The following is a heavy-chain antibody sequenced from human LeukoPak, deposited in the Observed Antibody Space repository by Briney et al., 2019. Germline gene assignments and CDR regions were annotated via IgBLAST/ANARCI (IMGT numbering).Heavy chain of an antibody. J-gene: IGHJ4*02. CDR2: ISGSAYST. Sequence: GGSLRLSCAASGFTFSSYSMNWVRQAPGKGLEWVSAISGSAYSTYYADSVKGRFTISRDNSKNTLYLQMNSLRAEDTAVYYCAKDRYGDYNTRPYYFDYWGQGTLVTVSS. D-gene: IGHD4-17*01. V-gene: IGHV3-23*01. CDR3: AKDRYGDYNTRPYYFDY. CDR1: GFTFSSYS.